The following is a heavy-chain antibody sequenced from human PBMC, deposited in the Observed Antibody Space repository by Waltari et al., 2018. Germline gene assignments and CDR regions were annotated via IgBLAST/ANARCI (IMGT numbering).Heavy chain of an antibody. D-gene: IGHD6-13*01. CDR2: IYYSGST. CDR3: ARVKVSSSWYYYYGMDV. CDR1: GGSISSYY. J-gene: IGHJ6*02. Sequence: QVQLQESGPGLVKPSETLSLTCTVSGGSISSYYWSWIRQPPGKGLEWIGYIYYSGSTNYTPSRKILVTTSVDPSKNQFSLKLSSVTAADTAVYYCARVKVSSSWYYYYGMDVWGQGTTVTVSS. V-gene: IGHV4-59*01.